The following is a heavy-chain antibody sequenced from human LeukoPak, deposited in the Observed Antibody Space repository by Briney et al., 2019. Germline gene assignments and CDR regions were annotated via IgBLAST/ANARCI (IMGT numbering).Heavy chain of an antibody. J-gene: IGHJ3*02. V-gene: IGHV1-46*01. CDR3: ARSEFPGLVLGVGAFDI. Sequence: ASVKVSCKASGYTFTSYYMHWVRQAPGQGLEWMGIINPSGGSTSYAQKFQGRVTMTRDMSTSTVYMELSSLRSEDTAVYYCARSEFPGLVLGVGAFDIWGQGTMVTVSS. D-gene: IGHD6-19*01. CDR2: INPSGGST. CDR1: GYTFTSYY.